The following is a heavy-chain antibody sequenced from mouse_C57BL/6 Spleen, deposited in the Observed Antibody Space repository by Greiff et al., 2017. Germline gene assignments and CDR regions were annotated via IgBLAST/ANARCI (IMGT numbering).Heavy chain of an antibody. CDR3: ARGMVYYDYDDAFAY. Sequence: QVQLQQSGAELVKPGASVKISCKASGYAFSSYWMNWVKQRPGKGLEWIGQIYPGDGDTNYNGKFKGKATLTADKSSSTAYMQLSSLTSEDSAVYFCARGMVYYDYDDAFAYWGQGTLVTVSA. J-gene: IGHJ3*01. D-gene: IGHD2-4*01. CDR2: IYPGDGDT. V-gene: IGHV1-80*01. CDR1: GYAFSSYW.